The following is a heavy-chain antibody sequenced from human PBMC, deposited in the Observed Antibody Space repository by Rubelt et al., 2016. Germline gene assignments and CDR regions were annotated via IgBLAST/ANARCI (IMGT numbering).Heavy chain of an antibody. J-gene: IGHJ3*02. CDR3: ARDRYSGSYSKTDDAFDI. Sequence: ILDIANYAQNFQGRVTITADKSSSTAYMELSSLRSEDTAVYYCARDRYSGSYSKTDDAFDIWGLGTMVTVSS. D-gene: IGHD1-26*01. V-gene: IGHV1-69*04. CDR2: ILDIA.